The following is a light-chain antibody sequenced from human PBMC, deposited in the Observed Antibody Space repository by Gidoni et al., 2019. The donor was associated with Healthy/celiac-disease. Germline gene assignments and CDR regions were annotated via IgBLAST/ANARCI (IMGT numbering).Light chain of an antibody. V-gene: IGKV1-6*01. CDR2: AAS. CDR3: LQDYNYPWT. Sequence: AIQMTQSPSSLSASVGDRVTITCRASPGIRNDLGWYQQKPGKAPKLLIYAASSLQSGVPSRFSGSGSCTVFTLTISSLQPEDFATYYCLQDYNYPWTCGQGTKVEIK. J-gene: IGKJ1*01. CDR1: PGIRND.